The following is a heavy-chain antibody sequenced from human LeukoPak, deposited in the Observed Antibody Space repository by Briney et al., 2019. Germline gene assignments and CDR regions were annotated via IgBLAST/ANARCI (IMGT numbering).Heavy chain of an antibody. CDR1: AFTFSSHS. CDR2: ISSSGTYI. J-gene: IGHJ4*02. Sequence: PGGSLRLSCAASAFTFSSHSMNWVRQAPGKGLEWVSSISSSGTYIYYADSVKGRFTISRDNAKSSLYLQMNSLRVEDTAVYYCARVPPSSGWYIFDNWGQGTLVTVSS. D-gene: IGHD6-19*01. V-gene: IGHV3-21*01. CDR3: ARVPPSSGWYIFDN.